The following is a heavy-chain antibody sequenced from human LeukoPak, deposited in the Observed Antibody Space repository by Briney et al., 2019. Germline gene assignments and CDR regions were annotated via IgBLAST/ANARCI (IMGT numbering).Heavy chain of an antibody. CDR2: IYYSGST. D-gene: IGHD3-10*01. V-gene: IGHV4-59*12. CDR3: ARDRDYYGSGSYYNGVWFDP. J-gene: IGHJ5*02. CDR1: GGSISSYY. Sequence: SETLSLTCTVSGGSISSYYWSWIRQPPGKGLEWIGYIYYSGSTNYNPSLKSRVTISVDTSKNRFSLKLSSVTAADTAVYYCARDRDYYGSGSYYNGVWFDPWGQGTLVTVSS.